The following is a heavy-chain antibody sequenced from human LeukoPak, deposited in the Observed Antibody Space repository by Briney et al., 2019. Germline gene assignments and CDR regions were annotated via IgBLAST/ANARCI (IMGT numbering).Heavy chain of an antibody. Sequence: PSETLSLTCTVSGGSISSYYWSWIRQPPGKGLEWIGYIYYSGSTNYNPSLKSRVTISVDTSKNQFSLKLSSATAADTAVYYCAGTTVTTEGAFDIWGQGTMVTVSS. CDR1: GGSISSYY. CDR2: IYYSGST. J-gene: IGHJ3*02. CDR3: AGTTVTTEGAFDI. D-gene: IGHD4-17*01. V-gene: IGHV4-59*01.